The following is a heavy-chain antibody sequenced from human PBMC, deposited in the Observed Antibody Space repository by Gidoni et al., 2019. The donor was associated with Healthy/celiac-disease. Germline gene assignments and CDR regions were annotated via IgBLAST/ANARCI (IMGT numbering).Heavy chain of an antibody. Sequence: QLQLQESGPGLVKPSETLSLTCTVSGGSISSSSYYWGWIRQPPGKGLEWIGSIYYSGSTYYNPSLKSRVTISVDTSKNQFSLKLSSVTAADTAVYYCARLGVGVAAAATGWFDPWGQGTLVTVSS. CDR2: IYYSGST. CDR3: ARLGVGVAAAATGWFDP. J-gene: IGHJ5*02. CDR1: GGSISSSSYY. D-gene: IGHD6-13*01. V-gene: IGHV4-39*01.